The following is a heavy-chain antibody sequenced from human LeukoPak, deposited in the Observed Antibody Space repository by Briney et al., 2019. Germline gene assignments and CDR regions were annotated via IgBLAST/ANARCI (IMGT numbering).Heavy chain of an antibody. V-gene: IGHV4-61*01. CDR1: GGSISSGSYY. CDR3: ARGAMVRGVTKFDY. CDR2: IYYSGST. D-gene: IGHD3-10*01. Sequence: PSETLSLTCTVSGGSISSGSYYWSWIRQPPGKGLEWIGYIYYSGSTNYNPSLKSRVTISVDTSKNQFSLKLSSVTAADTAVYYCARGAMVRGVTKFDYWGQGTLVTVSS. J-gene: IGHJ4*02.